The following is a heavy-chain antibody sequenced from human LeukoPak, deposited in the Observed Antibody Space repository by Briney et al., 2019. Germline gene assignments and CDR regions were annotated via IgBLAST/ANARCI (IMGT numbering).Heavy chain of an antibody. CDR2: IYYSGST. CDR3: AREAIVGATRLYYFDY. CDR1: GGSISSYY. Sequence: PSETLSLTCTVSGGSISSYYWSWIRQPPGKGLEWIGYIYYSGSTNYNPSLKSRVTISVDTSKNQFSLKLSSVTAADTAVYYRAREAIVGATRLYYFDYWGQGTLVTVSS. D-gene: IGHD1-26*01. V-gene: IGHV4-59*01. J-gene: IGHJ4*02.